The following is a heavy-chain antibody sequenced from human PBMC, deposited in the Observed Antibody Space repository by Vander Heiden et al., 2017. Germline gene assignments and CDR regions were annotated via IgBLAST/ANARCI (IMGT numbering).Heavy chain of an antibody. J-gene: IGHJ2*01. CDR2: IKSDGSST. Sequence: EVQLVESGGGLVQPGGSLRLSCAASGFTLRNYWMHWVRQAPGKGLVWVSRIKSDGSSTYYADSVKGRFTVSRDNAKNTLYMEMNSLRVEDTAVYYCARESRATYWYFDLWGRGTLVTVSS. D-gene: IGHD5-12*01. CDR1: GFTLRNYW. V-gene: IGHV3-74*01. CDR3: ARESRATYWYFDL.